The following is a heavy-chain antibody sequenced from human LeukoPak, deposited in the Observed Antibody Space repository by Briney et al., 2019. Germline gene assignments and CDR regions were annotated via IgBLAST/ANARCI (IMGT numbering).Heavy chain of an antibody. V-gene: IGHV7-4-1*02. CDR2: INTNTGNP. CDR3: ARDGEVVVVVAAIGSFDY. J-gene: IGHJ4*02. D-gene: IGHD2-15*01. Sequence: GASVEVSCKASGYTFTSYAMNWVRQAPGQGLEWMGWINTNTGNPTYAQGFTGRFVFSLDTSVSTAYLQISSLKAEDTAVYYCARDGEVVVVVAAIGSFDYWGQGTLVTVSS. CDR1: GYTFTSYA.